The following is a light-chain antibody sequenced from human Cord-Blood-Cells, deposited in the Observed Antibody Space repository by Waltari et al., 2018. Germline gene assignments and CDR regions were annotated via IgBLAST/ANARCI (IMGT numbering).Light chain of an antibody. CDR1: QGISSY. CDR3: QQYYSFPWT. V-gene: IGKV1D-8*01. J-gene: IGKJ1*01. Sequence: VIWMTQSPSLLSASTGDRVTISCRFSQGISSYLAWYQQKPGKAPELLIYAASTLQSGVPSRFSGSGSGTDFTLTISCLQSEDFATYYCQQYYSFPWTFGQGTKVEIK. CDR2: AAS.